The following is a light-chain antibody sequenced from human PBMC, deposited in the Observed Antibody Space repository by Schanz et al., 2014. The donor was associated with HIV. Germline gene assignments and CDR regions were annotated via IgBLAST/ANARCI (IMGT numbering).Light chain of an antibody. CDR2: GAS. V-gene: IGKV3-20*01. J-gene: IGKJ1*01. CDR1: QSVGSN. CDR3: QQYGSSST. Sequence: EIVLTQSPATLSVSPGERATLSCTASQSVGSNLAWYHQKPGQAPRLLIYGASTRATGIPARFSGSGSGADFTLTISRLEPEDFAVYYCQQYGSSSTFGQGTKVEIK.